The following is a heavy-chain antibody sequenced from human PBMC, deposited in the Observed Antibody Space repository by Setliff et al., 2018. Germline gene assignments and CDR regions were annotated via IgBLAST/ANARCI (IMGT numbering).Heavy chain of an antibody. CDR1: GFTFSNYY. D-gene: IGHD6-13*01. J-gene: IGHJ4*02. CDR3: ARADYSSSLHYFDC. CDR2: IHDSGNPT. V-gene: IGHV3-11*01. Sequence: KPGGSLRLSCAASGFTFSNYYMTWIRQAPGKGLEWISYIHDSGNPTYYADSVKGRFTVSRDNAKNSLYLQMTSLRAEDTAFYYCARADYSSSLHYFDCWGQGTLVTVSS.